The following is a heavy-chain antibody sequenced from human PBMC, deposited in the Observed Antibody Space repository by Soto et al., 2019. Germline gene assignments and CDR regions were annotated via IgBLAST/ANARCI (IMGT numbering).Heavy chain of an antibody. CDR3: ARSHDILTGYPLDY. CDR2: VYYSGST. D-gene: IGHD3-9*01. J-gene: IGHJ4*02. CDR1: GGSISSGGYY. V-gene: IGHV4-31*03. Sequence: SETLSLTCTVSGGSISSGGYYWSWIRQHPGKGLEWIGYVYYSGSTYYNPSLKSRVTISVDTSKNQFSLKLSSVTAADTAVYYCARSHDILTGYPLDYWGQGTLVTVS.